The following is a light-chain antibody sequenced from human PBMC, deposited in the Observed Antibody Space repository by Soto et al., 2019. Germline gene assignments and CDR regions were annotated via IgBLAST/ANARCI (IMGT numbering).Light chain of an antibody. CDR1: LNVNSY. J-gene: IGKJ1*01. V-gene: IGKV3-15*01. CDR2: GAS. CDR3: QQYNNWPPVT. Sequence: VLTQSPATLSLSPGERATLSCRSSLNVNSYLAWCQQKPGQAPRLLIYGASTRATGIPARFSGSGSGTEFTLTISSLQSEDFAVYYCQQYNNWPPVTFGQGTKVDIK.